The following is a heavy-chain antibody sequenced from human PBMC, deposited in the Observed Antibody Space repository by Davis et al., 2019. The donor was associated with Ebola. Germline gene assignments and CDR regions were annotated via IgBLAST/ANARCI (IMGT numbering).Heavy chain of an antibody. D-gene: IGHD3-9*01. Sequence: GESLKISCTDSVITFSSYAMNWVRQAPGKGLEWVSYISSSSSTIYYADSVKGRFTISRDNAKNSLYLQMNSLRDEDTAVYYCARVGYDILTGYYPPDYWGQGTLVTVSS. CDR1: VITFSSYA. V-gene: IGHV3-48*02. J-gene: IGHJ4*02. CDR3: ARVGYDILTGYYPPDY. CDR2: ISSSSSTI.